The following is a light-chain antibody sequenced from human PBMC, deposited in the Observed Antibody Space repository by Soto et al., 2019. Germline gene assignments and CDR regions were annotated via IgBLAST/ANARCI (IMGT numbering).Light chain of an antibody. V-gene: IGLV1-40*01. CDR2: GNT. Sequence: QSVLTQPPSVSGAPGQGVTISCAGSSSNIGAGYEVHWYRQLPGTAPELLIYGNTNRPSGVRDRISGSKSGTSASLAISGLRAEDEAFYYCHSFDSSLNSVVFGGGTKLTVL. CDR3: HSFDSSLNSVV. J-gene: IGLJ2*01. CDR1: SSNIGAGYE.